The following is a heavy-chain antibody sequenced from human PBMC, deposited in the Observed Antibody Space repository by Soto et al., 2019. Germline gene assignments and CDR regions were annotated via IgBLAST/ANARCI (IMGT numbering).Heavy chain of an antibody. V-gene: IGHV1-3*01. D-gene: IGHD3-10*01. CDR2: INPLNGNT. CDR1: GDPFTDYA. Sequence: VQLVQSGAEVKKPGASGKVSCKASGDPFTDYAIHWVRQAPGQRPEWMGWINPLNGNTKYSQTFRGRVTISRDTSATTAYMELRGLRSEDTAVYYCARQMVRGVDWFDPWGQGTLVTVS. CDR3: ARQMVRGVDWFDP. J-gene: IGHJ5*02.